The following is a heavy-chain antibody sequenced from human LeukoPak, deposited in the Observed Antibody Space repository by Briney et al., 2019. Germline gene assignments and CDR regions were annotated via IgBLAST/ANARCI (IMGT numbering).Heavy chain of an antibody. V-gene: IGHV3-30*02. J-gene: IGHJ5*02. CDR1: GFTFSSYG. D-gene: IGHD3-22*01. CDR2: IRYDGTNK. Sequence: GGSLRLSCAASGFTFSSYGMHWVCQAPGKGLEWVAFIRYDGTNKYYAESVKGRFTISRDNSKNTLYVQMNSLRAEDTAVYYCAKGNYYDSSAYNWFDPWGQGTLVTVSS. CDR3: AKGNYYDSSAYNWFDP.